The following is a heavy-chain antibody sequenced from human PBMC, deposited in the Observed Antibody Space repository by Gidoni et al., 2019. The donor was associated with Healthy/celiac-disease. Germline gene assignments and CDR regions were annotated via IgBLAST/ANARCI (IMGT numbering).Heavy chain of an antibody. Sequence: QVQLVESGGGVVQPGRSLRLSCAASGFTFSSYGMHWVRQAPGKGLEWVAVISYDGSNKYYADSVKGRFTISRDNSKNTLYLQMNSLRAEDTAVYYCAKEVGADVWGKGTTVTVSS. V-gene: IGHV3-30*18. J-gene: IGHJ6*04. D-gene: IGHD2-15*01. CDR3: AKEVGADV. CDR1: GFTFSSYG. CDR2: ISYDGSNK.